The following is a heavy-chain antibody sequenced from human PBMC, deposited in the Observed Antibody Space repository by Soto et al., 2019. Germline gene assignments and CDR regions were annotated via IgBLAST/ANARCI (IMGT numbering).Heavy chain of an antibody. CDR3: ARDLKYSGSSSHYGMDV. D-gene: IGHD6-6*01. CDR2: IIPIFGTA. CDR1: GGTFSSYA. V-gene: IGHV1-69*13. J-gene: IGHJ6*02. Sequence: VKVSCKASGGTFSSYAISWVRQAPGQGLEWMGGIIPIFGTANYAQKFQGRVTITADESTSTAYMELNSLRAGDTAVYYCARDLKYSGSSSHYGMDVWGQGTTVTVSS.